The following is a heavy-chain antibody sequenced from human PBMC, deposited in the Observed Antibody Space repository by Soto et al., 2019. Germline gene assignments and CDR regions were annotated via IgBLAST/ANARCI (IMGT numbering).Heavy chain of an antibody. CDR1: GYTFTSYG. CDR3: ARVDDILTGLAHY. CDR2: ISAYNGNT. V-gene: IGHV1-18*01. Sequence: ASVKVSCKASGYTFTSYGISWVRQAPGQGLEWMGWISAYNGNTNYAQKLQGRVTMTTDTSTSTACMELRSLRSDDTAVYYCARVDDILTGLAHYWGQGTLVTVSS. D-gene: IGHD3-9*01. J-gene: IGHJ4*02.